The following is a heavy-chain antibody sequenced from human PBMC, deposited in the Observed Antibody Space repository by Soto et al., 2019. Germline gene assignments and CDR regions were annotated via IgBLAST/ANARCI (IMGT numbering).Heavy chain of an antibody. CDR1: GYTFTGYY. D-gene: IGHD6-6*01. J-gene: IGHJ6*02. V-gene: IGHV1-2*04. CDR2: INPNSGGT. CDR3: ARDGDSSSSYEDYGMDV. Sequence: WASVKVSCKASGYTFTGYYMHWVRQAPGQGLEWMGWINPNSGGTNYAQKFQGWVTMTRDTSISTAYMELSRLRSDDTAVYYCARDGDSSSSYEDYGMDVWGQGTTVTVSS.